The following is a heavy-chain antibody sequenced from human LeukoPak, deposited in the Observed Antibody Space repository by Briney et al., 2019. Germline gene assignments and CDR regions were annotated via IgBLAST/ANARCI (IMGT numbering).Heavy chain of an antibody. CDR1: GGSTSSYY. CDR3: ARHDILEHFDY. D-gene: IGHD3-22*01. CDR2: IYTSGST. Sequence: SETLSLTCTVSGGSTSSYYWSWIRQPPGKGLEWIGYIYTSGSTNYNPSLKSRVTISVDTSKNQFSLKLSSVTAADTAVYYCARHDILEHFDYWGQGTLVTVSS. J-gene: IGHJ4*02. V-gene: IGHV4-4*09.